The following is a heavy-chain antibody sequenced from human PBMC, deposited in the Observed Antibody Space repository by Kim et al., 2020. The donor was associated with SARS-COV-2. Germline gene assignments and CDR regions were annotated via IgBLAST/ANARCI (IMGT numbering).Heavy chain of an antibody. D-gene: IGHD6-13*01. CDR1: GFTFSGSA. Sequence: GGSLRLSCAASGFTFSGSAMHWVRQAPGKGLEWVALISYDGINQDYADSVKGRFTISRDNSKNTLYLQMNSLRPEDTAVYYCARPSPQAGAFDIWGQGTMVTVTS. CDR2: ISYDGINQ. V-gene: IGHV3-30*04. CDR3: ARPSPQAGAFDI. J-gene: IGHJ3*02.